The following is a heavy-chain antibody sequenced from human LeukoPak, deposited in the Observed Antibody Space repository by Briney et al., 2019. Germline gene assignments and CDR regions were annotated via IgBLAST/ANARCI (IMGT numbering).Heavy chain of an antibody. CDR2: IYSTGST. D-gene: IGHD7-27*01. Sequence: PSETLSLTCIVSGGPISPYYWSWIRQLAGKGLEWIGRIYSTGSTNYNPSFKSRVTMSVDTSKNQFSLKVSSVTAADTAVYYCARAAGAYALDVWGQGITVTVSS. J-gene: IGHJ6*02. V-gene: IGHV4-4*07. CDR3: ARAAGAYALDV. CDR1: GGPISPYY.